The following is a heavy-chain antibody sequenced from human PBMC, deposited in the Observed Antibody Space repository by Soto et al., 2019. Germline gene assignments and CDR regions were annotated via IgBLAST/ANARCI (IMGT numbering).Heavy chain of an antibody. V-gene: IGHV1-18*01. CDR3: ARDSIVVVPAAMGDY. J-gene: IGHJ4*02. CDR1: GYTFTSYG. Sequence: QVQLVQSGAEVKKPGASVKVSCKASGYTFTSYGISWVRQAPGQGLEWMGWISAYNGNTNYAQKLQGRVTMTTDTSTSTAYMELRSLRSDDTAVYDCARDSIVVVPAAMGDYWGQGTLVTVSS. D-gene: IGHD2-2*01. CDR2: ISAYNGNT.